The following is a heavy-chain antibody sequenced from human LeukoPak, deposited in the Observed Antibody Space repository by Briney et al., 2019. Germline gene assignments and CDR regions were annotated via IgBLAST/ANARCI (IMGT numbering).Heavy chain of an antibody. CDR3: ARKCYDSSGYYVLAYFDY. CDR2: INHSGST. D-gene: IGHD3-22*01. V-gene: IGHV4-34*01. Sequence: KPSETLSLTCAVYGGSFSGYYWSWIRQPPGKGLGWIGEINHSGSTNYNPSLKSRVTISVDTSKNQFSLKLSSVTAADTAVYYCARKCYDSSGYYVLAYFDYWGQGTLVTVSS. CDR1: GGSFSGYY. J-gene: IGHJ4*02.